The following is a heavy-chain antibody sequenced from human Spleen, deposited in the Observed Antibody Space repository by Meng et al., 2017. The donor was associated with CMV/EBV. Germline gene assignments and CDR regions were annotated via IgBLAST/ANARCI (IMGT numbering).Heavy chain of an antibody. J-gene: IGHJ5*02. D-gene: IGHD1-26*01. V-gene: IGHV4-59*01. Sequence: SETLSLTCTVSGGSISTYYWSWIRQPPGKGLEWIGYIYYSGSTNYSPSLKSRVTISLDTSKNQFSLKLSSVTAADTAVYYCARSGDPWEGNWFDPWGQGTLVTVSS. CDR2: IYYSGST. CDR1: GGSISTYY. CDR3: ARSGDPWEGNWFDP.